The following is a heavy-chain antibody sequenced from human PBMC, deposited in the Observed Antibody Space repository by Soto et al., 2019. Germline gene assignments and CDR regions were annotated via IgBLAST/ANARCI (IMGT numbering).Heavy chain of an antibody. Sequence: GGSLRLSCAASGFTFANYWMHWIRQARGKGPEWVSRITNDGHTIQYADSVKGRFTISRDNAKNTLYLQMNSLRDEDTAVYYCAEAEVDYWGPGTLVTVSS. CDR2: ITNDGHTI. CDR1: GFTFANYW. J-gene: IGHJ4*02. V-gene: IGHV3-74*01. CDR3: AEAEVDY.